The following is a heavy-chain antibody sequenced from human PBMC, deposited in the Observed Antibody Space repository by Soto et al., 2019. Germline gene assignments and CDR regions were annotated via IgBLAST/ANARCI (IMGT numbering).Heavy chain of an antibody. J-gene: IGHJ6*02. CDR3: ARVTYYDILTGYYSSYYYYGMDV. Sequence: SETLSLTCAVYVRSFSGSYWSWLRQPPGKGLKWIGEINHSGSTNYNPSLKSRVTISVDTSKNQFSLKLSSVTAADTAVYYCARVTYYDILTGYYSSYYYYGMDVWGQGTTVT. CDR1: VRSFSGSY. V-gene: IGHV4-34*01. CDR2: INHSGST. D-gene: IGHD3-9*01.